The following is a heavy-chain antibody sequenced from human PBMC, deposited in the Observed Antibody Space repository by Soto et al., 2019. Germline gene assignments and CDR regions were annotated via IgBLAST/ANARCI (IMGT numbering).Heavy chain of an antibody. V-gene: IGHV4-39*01. J-gene: IGHJ4*02. CDR2: IYYTGTT. CDR1: GDSITTNRYY. Sequence: QLQLQESGPALVKPSETLSLTCTVSGDSITTNRYYWGWIRQPPGKGLEWCGTIYYTGTTYYNPSLKSRVTVSVDTSKNQFSRRLPSVTATDTAVYYCARQKRGSSRWPFEHWGQGTLVTVSS. CDR3: ARQKRGSSRWPFEH. D-gene: IGHD2-15*01.